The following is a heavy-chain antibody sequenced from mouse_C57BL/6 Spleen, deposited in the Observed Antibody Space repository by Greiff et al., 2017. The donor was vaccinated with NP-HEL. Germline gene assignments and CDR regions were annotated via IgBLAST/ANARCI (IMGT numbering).Heavy chain of an antibody. CDR2: IDPSDSYT. D-gene: IGHD2-2*01. CDR1: GYTFTSYW. J-gene: IGHJ2*01. Sequence: QVQLQQPGAELVRPGTSVKLSCKASGYTFTSYWMHWVKQRPGQGLEWIGVIDPSDSYTNYNQKFKGKATLTVDTSSSTAYMQVSRLTSEDSAVYDSARLGGYDFYYFDYWGQGTTLTVSS. V-gene: IGHV1-59*01. CDR3: ARLGGYDFYYFDY.